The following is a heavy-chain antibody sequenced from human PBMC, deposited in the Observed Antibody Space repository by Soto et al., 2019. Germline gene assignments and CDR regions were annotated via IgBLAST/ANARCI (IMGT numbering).Heavy chain of an antibody. CDR2: MYHSGST. CDR1: GGSISSGGYS. V-gene: IGHV4-30-2*01. J-gene: IGHJ6*02. Sequence: LSLTCAVSGGSISSGGYSWSWIRQPPGKGLEWIGYMYHSGSTYYNPSLKSRVTISIDRSKNQFSLKLSSVTAADTAVYYCARDLWGYCGTDCYPLDVWGQGTTVTVSS. CDR3: ARDLWGYCGTDCYPLDV. D-gene: IGHD2-21*02.